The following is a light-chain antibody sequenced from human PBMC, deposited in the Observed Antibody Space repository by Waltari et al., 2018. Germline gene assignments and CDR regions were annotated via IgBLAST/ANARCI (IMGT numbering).Light chain of an antibody. CDR3: GTWDNSLGAGV. J-gene: IGLJ2*01. CDR1: TSTIPKNY. V-gene: IGLV1-51*01. Sequence: QSVLTQPPSVSAAPGQRVTISCSGSTSTIPKNYVSCYQQFPGTAPKLLIYDSNKRPSGIPDRFSGSKSGTSATLVITGLQTGDEADYYCGTWDNSLGAGVFGGGTQLTVL. CDR2: DSN.